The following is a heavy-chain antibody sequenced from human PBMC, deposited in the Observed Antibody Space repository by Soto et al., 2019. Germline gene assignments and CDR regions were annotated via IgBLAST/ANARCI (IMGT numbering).Heavy chain of an antibody. CDR3: ARGRFYGDPSYYYYYNMDV. J-gene: IGHJ6*02. CDR2: IIPIFGTV. D-gene: IGHD4-17*01. CDR1: GGTFSSYA. Sequence: QVQLGQSGAEVKKPGSSVKVSCKASGGTFSSYAISWVRQAPGQGLEWMGGIIPIFGTVNYAQKFQGRVTITADESTTTVHMELNSPRSEDTAVYYCARGRFYGDPSYYYYYNMDVWGQGTTVTVSS. V-gene: IGHV1-69*01.